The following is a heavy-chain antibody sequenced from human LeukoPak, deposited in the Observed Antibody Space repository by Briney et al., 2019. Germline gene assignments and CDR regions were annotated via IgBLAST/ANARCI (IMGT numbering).Heavy chain of an antibody. Sequence: PSETLSLTCAVYGGSFSGYYWSWIRQPPGKGLEWIGEINHSGSTNYNPSLKSRVTISVDTSKNQFSLKLSSVTAADTAVYYCARVQHERGAAVAGYYYYYYMDVWGKGTRSPSP. CDR1: GGSFSGYY. V-gene: IGHV4-34*01. CDR2: INHSGST. D-gene: IGHD6-19*01. J-gene: IGHJ6*03. CDR3: ARVQHERGAAVAGYYYYYYMDV.